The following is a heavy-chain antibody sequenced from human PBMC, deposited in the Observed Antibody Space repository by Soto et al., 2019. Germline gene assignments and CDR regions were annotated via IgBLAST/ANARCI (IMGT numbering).Heavy chain of an antibody. V-gene: IGHV1-69*04. Sequence: QVQLVQSGAEVKKPGSSVKVSCKASGGTFSSYAFNWVRQAPGQGLEWMGRIITILGIGDYAQRFQGRVTITADKSTSTVYMELSSLRSEDTAVYYCARNPRAVAAMHMDVWGKGTMVTVSS. CDR1: GGTFSSYA. D-gene: IGHD6-19*01. CDR3: ARNPRAVAAMHMDV. J-gene: IGHJ6*03. CDR2: IITILGIG.